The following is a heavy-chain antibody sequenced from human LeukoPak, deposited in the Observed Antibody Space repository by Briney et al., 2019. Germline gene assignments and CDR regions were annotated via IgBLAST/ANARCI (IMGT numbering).Heavy chain of an antibody. Sequence: PGGSLRLSCAASGFTFSSYWLSWVRQAPGKGLEWVASIEQDGSQKYYVDSVGGRFTISRDNAKNSVYLQTNSLRVEDTAVYYCARNSGSNPFDYWGQGTLVTVSS. J-gene: IGHJ4*02. CDR3: ARNSGSNPFDY. CDR2: IEQDGSQK. V-gene: IGHV3-7*01. D-gene: IGHD1-26*01. CDR1: GFTFSSYW.